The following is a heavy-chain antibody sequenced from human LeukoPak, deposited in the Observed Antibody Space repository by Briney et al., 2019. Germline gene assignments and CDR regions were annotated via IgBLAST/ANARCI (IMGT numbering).Heavy chain of an antibody. CDR1: GGSISSSIYY. CDR3: VRDSGYVDSGGMGY. Sequence: PSETLSLTCIVSGGSISSSIYYWAWVRQPPGKGLEWVSVIYSGGSTYYADSVKGRFTISRDNSKNTLYLQMNSLRAEDTAVYSCVRDSGYVDSGGMGYWGQGTLLTVSS. V-gene: IGHV3-66*01. J-gene: IGHJ4*02. CDR2: IYSGGST. D-gene: IGHD4-17*01.